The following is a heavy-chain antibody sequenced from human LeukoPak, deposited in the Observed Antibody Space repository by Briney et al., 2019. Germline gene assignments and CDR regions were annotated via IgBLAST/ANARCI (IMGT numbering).Heavy chain of an antibody. CDR2: INPNSGGT. V-gene: IGHV1-2*02. J-gene: IGHJ4*02. Sequence: ASVKVSCKASGYTFTDSFIHWVRQAPGQGLEWMGLINPNSGGTKYAQKFQGRVTMTRDTSISTAYMELSRLGSGDTAVYYCARLGPDEHWGQGTLVTVSS. CDR1: GYTFTDSF. D-gene: IGHD3-16*01. CDR3: ARLGPDEH.